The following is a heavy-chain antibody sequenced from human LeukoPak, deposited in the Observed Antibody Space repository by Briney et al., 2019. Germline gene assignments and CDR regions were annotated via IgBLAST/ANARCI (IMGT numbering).Heavy chain of an antibody. V-gene: IGHV3-20*04. D-gene: IGHD3-22*01. J-gene: IGHJ3*02. CDR1: GFTFDDYG. CDR3: ARSYDSTLLGAFDI. CDR2: INWNGGST. Sequence: PGGSLRLSCAASGFTFDDYGMSWVRQAPGKGLELVSGINWNGGSTGYADSVKGRFTISRDNSKDSLYLQMNSLRAEDTALYYCARSYDSTLLGAFDIWGQGTMVTVSS.